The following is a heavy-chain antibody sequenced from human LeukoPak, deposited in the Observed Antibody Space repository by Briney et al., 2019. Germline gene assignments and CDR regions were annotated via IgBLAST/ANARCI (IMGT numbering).Heavy chain of an antibody. D-gene: IGHD5-24*01. Sequence: GGSLRLSCAASGFTVSSNYMSWVRQAPGKGLEWVSVIYSGGSAYYADSVKGRFTISRDNSKNTLYLQMNSLRAEDTAVYYCARDRGRRLQLKAELDYWGQGTLVTVSS. CDR3: ARDRGRRLQLKAELDY. J-gene: IGHJ4*02. CDR2: IYSGGSA. V-gene: IGHV3-53*01. CDR1: GFTVSSNY.